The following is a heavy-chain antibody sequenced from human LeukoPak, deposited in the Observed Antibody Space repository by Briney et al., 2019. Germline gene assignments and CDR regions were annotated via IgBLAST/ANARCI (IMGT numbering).Heavy chain of an antibody. V-gene: IGHV4-4*09. D-gene: IGHD5-24*01. CDR3: ARHARSDAYNPNDY. CDR1: GGSISSYY. Sequence: SETLSLSCTVSGGSISSYYWSWIRQPPGKELQWIGYIHSTGTTKFNPSLESRVTMSVDTSKNQFSLKLSSVTAADTAVYYCARHARSDAYNPNDYWVQGTLVTVSS. CDR2: IHSTGTT. J-gene: IGHJ4*02.